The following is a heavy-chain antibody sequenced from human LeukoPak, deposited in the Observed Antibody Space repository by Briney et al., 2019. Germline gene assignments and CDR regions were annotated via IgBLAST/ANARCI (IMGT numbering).Heavy chain of an antibody. V-gene: IGHV1-2*02. CDR2: INPNSGGT. D-gene: IGHD5-18*01. J-gene: IGHJ4*02. CDR1: GYTFTGYY. Sequence: ASVKVSCKASGYTFTGYYMHWVRQAPGQGLEWVGWINPNSGGTNYAQKFQGRVTMTRDTSISTAYIELSRLRSDDTAVYYCARDSAPGDTYGLLGIDSWGQGTLVTVSS. CDR3: ARDSAPGDTYGLLGIDS.